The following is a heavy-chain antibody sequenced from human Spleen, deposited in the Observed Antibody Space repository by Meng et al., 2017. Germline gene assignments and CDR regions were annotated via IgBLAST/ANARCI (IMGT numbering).Heavy chain of an antibody. CDR1: GYTFTSYD. CDR2: MNPNSGNT. V-gene: IGHV1-8*01. J-gene: IGHJ4*02. CDR3: ARASYGSGSYY. D-gene: IGHD3-10*01. Sequence: QVALGQSGAEVKKPGASVKVSCKASGYTFTSYDINWVRQATGQGLEWMGWMNPNSGNTGYAQKFQGRVTMTTDASTSTAYMELRSLRSDDTAVYFCARASYGSGSYYWGQGTLVTVSS.